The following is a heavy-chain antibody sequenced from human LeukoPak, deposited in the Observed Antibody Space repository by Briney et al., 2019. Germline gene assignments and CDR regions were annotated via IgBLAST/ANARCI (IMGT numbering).Heavy chain of an antibody. CDR2: ISSSSSYI. CDR1: GFTFSSYS. Sequence: TPGGSLRLSCAASGFTFSSYSMNWVRQAPGKGLEWVSSISSSSSYIYYADSVKGRFTISRDNAKNSLYLQMISLRAEDTAVYYCARGVYAYYYDSSGYPYYFDYWGQGTLVTVSS. CDR3: ARGVYAYYYDSSGYPYYFDY. J-gene: IGHJ4*02. D-gene: IGHD3-22*01. V-gene: IGHV3-21*01.